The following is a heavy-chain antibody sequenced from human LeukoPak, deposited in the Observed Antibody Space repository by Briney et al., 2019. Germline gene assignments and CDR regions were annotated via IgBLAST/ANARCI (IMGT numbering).Heavy chain of an antibody. CDR3: ARDVLLWFGELSVYYYYGMDV. V-gene: IGHV1-46*01. D-gene: IGHD3-10*01. J-gene: IGHJ6*02. CDR1: GYTFTSYY. Sequence: GPVKVSCKASGYTFTSYYMHWVRQAPGQGLEWMGIINPSGGSTSYAQKFQGRVTMIRDTSTSTVYMELSSLRSEDTAVYYCARDVLLWFGELSVYYYYGMDVWGQGTTVTVSS. CDR2: INPSGGST.